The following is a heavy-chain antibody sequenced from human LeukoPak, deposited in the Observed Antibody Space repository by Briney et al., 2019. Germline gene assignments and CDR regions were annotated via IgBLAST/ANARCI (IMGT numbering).Heavy chain of an antibody. CDR2: ISHSGSA. V-gene: IGHV4-34*01. J-gene: IGHJ3*02. Sequence: SETLSLTCAVYGGSFSGYSWSWIRQPPGKGLEWIGEISHSGSANYNPSLKSRVTISVDTSKNQFSLRLTSVTAADTAVYYCARHDSSGPYNAFDIWGQGTMVTVSS. CDR1: GGSFSGYS. D-gene: IGHD3-22*01. CDR3: ARHDSSGPYNAFDI.